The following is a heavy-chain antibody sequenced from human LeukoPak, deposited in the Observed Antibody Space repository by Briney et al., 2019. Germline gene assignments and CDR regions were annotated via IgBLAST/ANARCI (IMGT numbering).Heavy chain of an antibody. CDR2: IYPGGGST. V-gene: IGHV1-46*01. D-gene: IGHD3-22*01. J-gene: IGHJ4*02. Sequence: ASVKVSCKASGYTFTSYYIHWVRQAPGQGLEWMGIIYPGGGSTSYAQKFQGRVTMARDMSTSTVYMELSSLRSEDTAVYYCARARITMIVVVTRASFDYWGQGTLVTVSS. CDR3: ARARITMIVVVTRASFDY. CDR1: GYTFTSYY.